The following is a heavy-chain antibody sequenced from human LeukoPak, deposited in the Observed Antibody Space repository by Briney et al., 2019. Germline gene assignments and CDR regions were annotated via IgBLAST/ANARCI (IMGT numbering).Heavy chain of an antibody. V-gene: IGHV1-18*01. J-gene: IGHJ4*02. CDR2: ISAYNGNT. CDR1: GYTFTSYG. CDR3: ARVDVGYSGYDSRDY. Sequence: ASVKVSCKASGYTFTSYGISWVRQAPGQGLEWMGWISAYNGNTNYAQKLQGRVTMTTDTSTSTAYMELRSLRSDDTAVYYCARVDVGYSGYDSRDYWGQGTLVTVSS. D-gene: IGHD5-12*01.